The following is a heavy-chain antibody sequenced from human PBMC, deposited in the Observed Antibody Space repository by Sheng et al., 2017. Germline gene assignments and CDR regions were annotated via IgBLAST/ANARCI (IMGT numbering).Heavy chain of an antibody. CDR2: INHSGST. CDR1: WVLQWLL. D-gene: IGHD3-22*01. V-gene: IGHV4-34*01. Sequence: QVQLQQWGRRTVEAFGDPVPHLRCLWWVLQWLLLELDPPAPQGRGLEWIGEINHSGSTNYNPSLKSRVTISVDTSKNQFSLKLSSVTAADTAVYYCARGGSLIRPYYYYYGMDVWGQGTTVTVSS. CDR3: ARGGSLIRPYYYYYGMDV. J-gene: IGHJ6*02.